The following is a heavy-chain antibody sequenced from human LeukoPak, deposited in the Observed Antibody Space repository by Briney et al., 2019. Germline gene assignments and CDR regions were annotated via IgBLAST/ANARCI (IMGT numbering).Heavy chain of an antibody. D-gene: IGHD4-17*01. CDR2: FKTNYNQV. J-gene: IGHJ4*02. V-gene: IGHV3-23*05. CDR1: GFTFSDYA. CDR3: ARGSYGDLN. Sequence: AGGSLRLSCVASGFTFSDYAMNWVRQAPGKGLEWVSTFKTNYNQVYYAESVRGRFTISTDNSKNTAYLQMNSLRAEDTAVYYCARGSYGDLNWGQGTLVTVSS.